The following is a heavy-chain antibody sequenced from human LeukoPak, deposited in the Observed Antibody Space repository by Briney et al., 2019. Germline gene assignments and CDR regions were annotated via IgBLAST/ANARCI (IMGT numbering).Heavy chain of an antibody. CDR2: ISSSSGYI. Sequence: GGSLRLSCAASGFTFSSYSMNWVRQAPGKGLEWVSSISSSSGYIYYADSVKGRFTISRDNAKNSLYLQMNSLRAEDTAVYYCARPLARVTTGYWAQGTLVTVSS. V-gene: IGHV3-21*01. CDR1: GFTFSSYS. J-gene: IGHJ4*02. D-gene: IGHD4-17*01. CDR3: ARPLARVTTGY.